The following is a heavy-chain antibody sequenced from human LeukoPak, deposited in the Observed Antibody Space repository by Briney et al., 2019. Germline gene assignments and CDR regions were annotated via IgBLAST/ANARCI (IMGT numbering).Heavy chain of an antibody. CDR2: IYNSGST. CDR3: ARDRELGY. Sequence: SETLSLTCTVSGGSISIWYWSWIRQPPGKGLEWIGYIYNSGSTSYNPSLKSRVTISVDTSKNQFSLKLNSVTAADTAVYFCARDRELGYWGQGTLVTVSS. CDR1: GGSISIWY. V-gene: IGHV4-59*01. D-gene: IGHD3-10*01. J-gene: IGHJ4*02.